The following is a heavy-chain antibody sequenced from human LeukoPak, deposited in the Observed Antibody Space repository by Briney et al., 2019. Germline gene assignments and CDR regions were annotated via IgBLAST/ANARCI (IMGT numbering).Heavy chain of an antibody. CDR3: ARVGGYSYGSFDY. CDR2: IYYSGTT. CDR1: GGSISSYY. J-gene: IGHJ4*02. Sequence: NPSETLSLTCTVSGGSISSYYWSWIRQPPGKGLEWIGYIYYSGTTNYNPSLKSRVTISVDTSKNQFSLKLSSVTAADTAVYYCARVGGYSYGSFDYWGQGTLVTVSS. D-gene: IGHD5-18*01. V-gene: IGHV4-59*12.